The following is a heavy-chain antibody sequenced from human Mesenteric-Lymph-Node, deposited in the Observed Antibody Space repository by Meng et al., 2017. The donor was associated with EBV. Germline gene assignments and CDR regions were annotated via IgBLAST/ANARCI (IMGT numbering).Heavy chain of an antibody. Sequence: QGHLVQSGEEVKKPGASVKIACKASGYTFTNYALEWVRQTPGQRLEWMGWINVGNGNTKYSQKFEGRVTISRDTSANTAYVELSSLRSEDTAVYYCARIRGIDSSTDYWGQGTLVTVSS. CDR2: INVGNGNT. D-gene: IGHD2-2*01. CDR3: ARIRGIDSSTDY. J-gene: IGHJ4*02. V-gene: IGHV1-3*01. CDR1: GYTFTNYA.